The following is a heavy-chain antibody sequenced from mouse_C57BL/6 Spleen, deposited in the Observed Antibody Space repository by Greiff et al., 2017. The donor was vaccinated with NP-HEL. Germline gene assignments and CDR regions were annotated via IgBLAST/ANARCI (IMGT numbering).Heavy chain of an antibody. Sequence: QVQLQQPGAELVRPGSSVKLSCKASGYTFTSYWMHWVKQRPIQGLEWIGNIDPSDSETHYNQKFKDKATLTVDKSSSTAYMQLSSLTSEDSAVYYCARSYGNFYYFDYWGQGTTLTVSS. J-gene: IGHJ2*01. CDR3: ARSYGNFYYFDY. CDR2: IDPSDSET. CDR1: GYTFTSYW. D-gene: IGHD2-1*01. V-gene: IGHV1-52*01.